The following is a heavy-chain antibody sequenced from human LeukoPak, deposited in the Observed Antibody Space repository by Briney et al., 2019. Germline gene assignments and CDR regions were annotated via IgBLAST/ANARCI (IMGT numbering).Heavy chain of an antibody. D-gene: IGHD1-26*01. Sequence: PGGSLRLSCAASGFTFSSYEMNWVRQAPGKGLEWVSYISSSGSTIYYADSVKGRFTISRDNSKNTLYLQMNSLRAEDTAVYYCAKEGSGSYRASNWFDPWGQGTLVTVSS. J-gene: IGHJ5*02. CDR3: AKEGSGSYRASNWFDP. V-gene: IGHV3-48*03. CDR2: ISSSGSTI. CDR1: GFTFSSYE.